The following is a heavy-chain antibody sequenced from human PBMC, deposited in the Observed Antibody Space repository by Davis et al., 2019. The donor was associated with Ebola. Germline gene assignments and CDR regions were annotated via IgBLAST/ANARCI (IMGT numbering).Heavy chain of an antibody. V-gene: IGHV4-39*07. CDR3: ARDYWEGQEMIYFDH. Sequence: MPSETLSLTCSVSGGSIGSTIHYWGWIRQSPGKGLEWIGSMYHDGTTYHNPSLKRRATISVDKSKNQFSLQLSSVTAADTAVYYCARDYWEGQEMIYFDHWGQGALVTVSS. D-gene: IGHD1-26*01. CDR2: MYHDGTT. CDR1: GGSIGSTIHY. J-gene: IGHJ4*02.